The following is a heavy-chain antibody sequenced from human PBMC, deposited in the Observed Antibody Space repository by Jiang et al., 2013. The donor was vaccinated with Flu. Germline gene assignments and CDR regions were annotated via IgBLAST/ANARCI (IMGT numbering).Heavy chain of an antibody. J-gene: IGHJ1*01. D-gene: IGHD6-19*01. V-gene: IGHV1-3*01. CDR2: INAGNGDT. Sequence: VQSGAEVKKPGASVKVSCKASGYSFTGYTMHWVRQAPGQRLEWMGWINAGNGDTKYSQKFQVRVTITRDTPASTAYMELSSLRSEDTAVYYCARGLEMLSSGWPDYFQHWGQGTRGHRLL. CDR3: ARGLEMLSSGWPDYFQH. CDR1: GYSFTGYT.